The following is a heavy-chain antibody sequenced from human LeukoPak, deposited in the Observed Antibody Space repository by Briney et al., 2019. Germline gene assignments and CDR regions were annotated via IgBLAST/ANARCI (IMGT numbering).Heavy chain of an antibody. V-gene: IGHV1-2*02. CDR3: AREGTAAGTIDY. CDR1: GYTFTGYY. CDR2: INPNSGGT. D-gene: IGHD6-13*01. J-gene: IGHJ4*02. Sequence: ASVKVSCKASGYTFTGYYMHWVRQAPGQGPEWMGWINPNSGGTNYAQKFQGRVTMTRDTSISTAYMELSRLRSDDTAVYYCAREGTAAGTIDYWGQGTLVTVSS.